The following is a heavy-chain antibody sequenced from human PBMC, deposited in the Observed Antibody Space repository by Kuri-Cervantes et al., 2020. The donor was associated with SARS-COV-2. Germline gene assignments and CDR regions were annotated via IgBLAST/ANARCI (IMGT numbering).Heavy chain of an antibody. Sequence: SETLSLTCTVSGGSISSGSYYWSWIRQPAGKGLEWIGRIYTSGSTNYNPSLKSRVTISVDTSKNQFSLKLSSATAADTAVYYCARVAAGYFDYWGQGTLVTVSS. D-gene: IGHD6-25*01. CDR2: IYTSGST. CDR1: GGSISSGSYY. V-gene: IGHV4-61*02. CDR3: ARVAAGYFDY. J-gene: IGHJ4*02.